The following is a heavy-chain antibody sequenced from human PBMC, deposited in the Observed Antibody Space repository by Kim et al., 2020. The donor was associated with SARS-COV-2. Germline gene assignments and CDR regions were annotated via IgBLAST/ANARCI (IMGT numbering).Heavy chain of an antibody. D-gene: IGHD1-26*01. Sequence: SETLSLTCAVYGGSFSGYYWSWIRQPPGKGLEWIGEINHSGSTNYNPSLKSRVTISVDTSKNQFSLKLSSVTAADTAVYYCARGGSYYAPTTGDAFDIWGQGTMVTVSS. V-gene: IGHV4-34*01. J-gene: IGHJ3*02. CDR1: GGSFSGYY. CDR2: INHSGST. CDR3: ARGGSYYAPTTGDAFDI.